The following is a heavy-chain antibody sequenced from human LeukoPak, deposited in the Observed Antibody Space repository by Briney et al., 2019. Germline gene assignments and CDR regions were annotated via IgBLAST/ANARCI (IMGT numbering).Heavy chain of an antibody. Sequence: SETLSVTCGVYGGSFSGYYWTWIRQPPANGLDSIGAFNHSGSTNYNPSLKSRVTISVDTSKNQFSLKLSSVTAADTAVYYCARGDVYCSGGSCYSGTDDYWGQGTLVTVSS. J-gene: IGHJ4*02. CDR2: FNHSGST. CDR1: GGSFSGYY. CDR3: ARGDVYCSGGSCYSGTDDY. V-gene: IGHV4-34*01. D-gene: IGHD2-15*01.